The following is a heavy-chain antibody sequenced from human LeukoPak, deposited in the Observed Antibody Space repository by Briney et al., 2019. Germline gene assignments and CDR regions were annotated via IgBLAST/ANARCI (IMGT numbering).Heavy chain of an antibody. J-gene: IGHJ4*02. CDR1: GFTFSAYS. D-gene: IGHD3-9*01. V-gene: IGHV3-21*01. CDR2: ISSSSVYI. Sequence: PWGSLRLSCAASGFTFSAYSMIWVRQAPGKGLEWVSSISSSSVYINYADSVKGRFTISRDNAENSLYLQMNSLRAEDTAVYYCARVDYDASTGYQNYFQYWGQGTLVSVSS. CDR3: ARVDYDASTGYQNYFQY.